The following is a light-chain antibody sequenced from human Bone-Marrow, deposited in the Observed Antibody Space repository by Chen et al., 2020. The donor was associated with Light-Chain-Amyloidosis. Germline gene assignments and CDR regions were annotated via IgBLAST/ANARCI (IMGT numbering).Light chain of an antibody. J-gene: IGLJ2*01. V-gene: IGLV3-25*02. CDR1: DLPTKY. CDR2: RDT. CDR3: QSADRSGTYEVI. Sequence: SYEMTQPPSVSVSPGQTARITCSGDDLPTKYAYWYQQKPGQAPVLVIHRDTARPSGISERFPGSSSRTTATLTISGVQAEEEADYHCQSADRSGTYEVIFGGGTKLTVL.